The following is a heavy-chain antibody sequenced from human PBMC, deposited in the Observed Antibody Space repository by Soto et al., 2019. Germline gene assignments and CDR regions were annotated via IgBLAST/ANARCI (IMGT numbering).Heavy chain of an antibody. J-gene: IGHJ6*02. D-gene: IGHD6-13*01. CDR1: EFSFSTYN. V-gene: IGHV3-21*01. CDR3: ARDPAADGYYGMDV. CDR2: ISRTSSHI. Sequence: EVQLVESGGGLVKPGGSLRLSCVASEFSFSTYNMNWVRQAPGEGLQWVSFISRTSSHIHYAESVQGRFTISRDNAKNSLYLEMNSLRAEDTAVYYCARDPAADGYYGMDVWGQGTTVTVSS.